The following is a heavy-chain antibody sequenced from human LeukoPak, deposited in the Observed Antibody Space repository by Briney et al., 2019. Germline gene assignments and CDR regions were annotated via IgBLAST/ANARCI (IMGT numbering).Heavy chain of an antibody. J-gene: IGHJ4*02. V-gene: IGHV4-38-2*02. CDR1: GYSISGGYY. Sequence: SETLSLTCTVSGYSISGGYYWGWIRQPPGKGLEWIGSIYHSGSTYYNPSLKSRVTISVDTSKNQFSLKLRSVTAADTAVYYCARRAGAYSHPYDYWGQGTLVTVSS. CDR2: IYHSGST. D-gene: IGHD4/OR15-4a*01. CDR3: ARRAGAYSHPYDY.